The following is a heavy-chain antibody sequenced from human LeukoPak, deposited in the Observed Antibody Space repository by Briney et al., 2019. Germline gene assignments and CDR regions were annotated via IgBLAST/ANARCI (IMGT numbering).Heavy chain of an antibody. CDR2: IKEDGSEK. CDR1: GFTFSSFW. V-gene: IGHV3-7*01. D-gene: IGHD3-3*01. CDR3: ARVDKSYYDFWSGYRQPYYYYMDV. J-gene: IGHJ6*03. Sequence: GGSLRLSCAASGFTFSSFWMSWVRQSPGKGLEWVANIKEDGSEKCYVDSVKGRFTISRDNAKNSLYLQMNSLRAEDTAVYYCARVDKSYYDFWSGYRQPYYYYMDVWGKGTTVTVSS.